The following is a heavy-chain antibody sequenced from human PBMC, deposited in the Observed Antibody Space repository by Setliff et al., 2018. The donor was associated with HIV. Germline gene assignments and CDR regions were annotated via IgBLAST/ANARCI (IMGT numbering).Heavy chain of an antibody. CDR2: IYYSGST. V-gene: IGHV4-39*01. D-gene: IGHD1-1*01. J-gene: IGHJ4*02. Sequence: PSQTLSLTCTVSGGSISSYYWGRIRQPPGKGLESIGSIYYSGSTYYKPSLKSRVTISVDTSKNQFSLKLSSVTAADTAVYYCARQGQLGSEWGQGTLVTVSS. CDR1: GGSISSYY. CDR3: ARQGQLGSE.